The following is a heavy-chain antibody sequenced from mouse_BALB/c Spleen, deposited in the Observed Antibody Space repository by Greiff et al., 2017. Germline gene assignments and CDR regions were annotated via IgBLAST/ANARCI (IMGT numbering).Heavy chain of an antibody. CDR2: ISYDGSN. J-gene: IGHJ4*01. CDR1: GYSITSGYY. V-gene: IGHV3-6*02. Sequence: EVKLMESGPGLVKPSQSLSLTCSVTGYSITSGYYWNWIRQFPGNKLEWMGYISYDGSNNYNPSLKNRISITRDTSKNQFFLKLNSVTTEDTATYYCAKEALSYYYGSSYDAMDYWGQGTSVTVSS. D-gene: IGHD1-1*01. CDR3: AKEALSYYYGSSYDAMDY.